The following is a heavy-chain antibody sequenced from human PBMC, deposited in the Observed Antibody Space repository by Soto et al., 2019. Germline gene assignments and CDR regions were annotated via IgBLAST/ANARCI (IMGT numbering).Heavy chain of an antibody. CDR2: MSHSGGT. J-gene: IGHJ3*02. V-gene: IGHV4-34*01. D-gene: IGHD1-1*01. CDR1: GGSVNSGNYY. Sequence: QVQLQQWGAGLLKPSETLSLTCAVYGGSVNSGNYYWSWIRQPPGKGLEWIGEMSHSGGTNFNPSLRSRVTISVDPSKNQFSLKMSSVTAADTALYYCARVERGTATTVVDAFDIWGPGTLVTVSS. CDR3: ARVERGTATTVVDAFDI.